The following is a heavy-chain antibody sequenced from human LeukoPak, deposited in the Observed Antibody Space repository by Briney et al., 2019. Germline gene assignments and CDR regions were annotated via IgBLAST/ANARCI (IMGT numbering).Heavy chain of an antibody. CDR2: ISRSSRYI. Sequence: PGGSLRLSCAASGFTYSSYSMHWVRQSPGKGLEWVSSISRSSRYIYYADSVKGRFTISRDNAKNSLYLQMNSLRAEDTAVYYCARDYSYDSSGYYSWWAFDIWGQGTMVTVSS. J-gene: IGHJ3*02. D-gene: IGHD3-22*01. CDR1: GFTYSSYS. CDR3: ARDYSYDSSGYYSWWAFDI. V-gene: IGHV3-21*01.